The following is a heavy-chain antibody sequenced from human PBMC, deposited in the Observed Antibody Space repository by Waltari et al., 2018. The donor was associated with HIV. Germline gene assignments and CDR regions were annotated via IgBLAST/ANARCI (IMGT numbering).Heavy chain of an antibody. CDR1: GGSFSGYY. D-gene: IGHD3-3*01. CDR3: ARWAIFGVAPLDY. CDR2: INHSGST. J-gene: IGHJ4*02. V-gene: IGHV4-34*01. Sequence: QVQLQQWGAGLLKPSETLSLTCAVYGGSFSGYYWSWIRQPPGKGLEWIGEINHSGSTNHNPCLRIRVTISVDTSKNQFSLKLSSVTAADTAVYYCARWAIFGVAPLDYWGQGTLVTVSS.